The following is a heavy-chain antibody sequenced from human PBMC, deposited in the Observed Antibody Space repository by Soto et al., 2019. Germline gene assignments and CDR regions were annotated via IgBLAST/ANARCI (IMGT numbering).Heavy chain of an antibody. V-gene: IGHV4-39*01. CDR1: GGSISSSSYY. D-gene: IGHD3-10*01. CDR2: IYYSGST. J-gene: IGHJ6*02. Sequence: SETLSLTCTVSGGSISSSSYYWGWIRQPPGKGLEWIGSIYYSGSTYYNPSLKGRVTISVDTSKNQFSLKLSSVTAADTAVYYCARHRSGNYGSDQPLLKHYYYYYGMDVWGQGTTVTVSS. CDR3: ARHRSGNYGSDQPLLKHYYYYYGMDV.